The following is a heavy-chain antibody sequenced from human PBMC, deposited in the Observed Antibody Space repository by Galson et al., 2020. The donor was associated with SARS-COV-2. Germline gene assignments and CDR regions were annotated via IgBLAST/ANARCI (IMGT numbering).Heavy chain of an antibody. V-gene: IGHV1-18*01. Sequence: ASVKVSCKASGYTFTSYGISWVRQAPGQGLEWMGWISAYNGNTNYAQKLQGSVTMTTDTSTSTAYMELRSLRSDDTPVYYCARVHIVALGRYFDYWGQGTLVTVSS. J-gene: IGHJ4*02. CDR1: GYTFTSYG. D-gene: IGHD2-21*01. CDR3: ARVHIVALGRYFDY. CDR2: ISAYNGNT.